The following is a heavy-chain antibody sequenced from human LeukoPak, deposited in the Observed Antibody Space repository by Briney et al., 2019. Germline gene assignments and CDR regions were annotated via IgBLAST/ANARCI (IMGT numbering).Heavy chain of an antibody. J-gene: IGHJ5*02. CDR1: GGSISSYY. Sequence: SETLSLTCTVSGGSISSYYWSWIRQPPGQGLEWIAYIHSSGYTNYNPSLKSRVTISVDTSKNQFSLKLSSVTAADTAVYYCARGRINSGYYRLRHWFDPWGQGTLVTVSS. D-gene: IGHD3-22*01. CDR2: IHSSGYT. V-gene: IGHV4-4*09. CDR3: ARGRINSGYYRLRHWFDP.